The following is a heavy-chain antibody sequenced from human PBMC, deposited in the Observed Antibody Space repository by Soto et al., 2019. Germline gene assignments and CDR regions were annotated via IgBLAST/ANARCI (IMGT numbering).Heavy chain of an antibody. CDR1: GFTVDDYA. Sequence: EVQLVESGGGLVQPGRSLRLSCAASGFTVDDYAMHWVRQAPGKGLEWVSGISWNSETIDYADSVKGRFTISKDNAYSSLFLQMNSLRPDDTALCYCAKDMKWGGMTTIHYFDSWGQGTLVTVSS. J-gene: IGHJ4*02. D-gene: IGHD4-17*01. V-gene: IGHV3-9*01. CDR2: ISWNSETI. CDR3: AKDMKWGGMTTIHYFDS.